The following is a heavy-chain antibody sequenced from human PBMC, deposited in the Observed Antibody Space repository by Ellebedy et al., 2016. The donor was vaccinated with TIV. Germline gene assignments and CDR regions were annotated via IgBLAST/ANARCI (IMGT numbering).Heavy chain of an antibody. V-gene: IGHV3-23*01. Sequence: GESLKISXAASGFTFSSYAMSWVRQAPGKGLEWVSAISGSGGSTYYADSVKGRFTISRDNSKNTLYLQMNSLRAEDTAVYYCAKEEEVRADPTFDYWGQGTLVTVSS. J-gene: IGHJ4*02. D-gene: IGHD3-10*01. CDR1: GFTFSSYA. CDR3: AKEEEVRADPTFDY. CDR2: ISGSGGST.